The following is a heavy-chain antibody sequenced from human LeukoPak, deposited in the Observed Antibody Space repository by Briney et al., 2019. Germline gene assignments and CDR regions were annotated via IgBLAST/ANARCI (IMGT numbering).Heavy chain of an antibody. CDR3: ASPDY. J-gene: IGHJ4*02. CDR1: GFTFSDYY. V-gene: IGHV4-59*01. Sequence: GSLRLSCAASGFTFSDYYMSWIRQPPGKGLEWIGYIYYSGSTNYNPSLKSRVTISVDTSKNQFSLKLSSVTAADTAVYYCASPDYWGQGTLVTVSS. CDR2: IYYSGST.